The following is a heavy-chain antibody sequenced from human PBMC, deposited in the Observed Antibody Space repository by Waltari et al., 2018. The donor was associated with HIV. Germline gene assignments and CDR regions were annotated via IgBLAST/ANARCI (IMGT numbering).Heavy chain of an antibody. J-gene: IGHJ4*02. D-gene: IGHD3-10*01. CDR1: GYTFTSYG. V-gene: IGHV1-18*01. CDR2: ISAYNGNT. CDR3: ARDSSSDPISHSVSLVFDY. Sequence: QVQLVQSGAEVKKPGASVKVSCKASGYTFTSYGISWVRQAPGQGLEWMGWISAYNGNTNYAQMLQCRVTMTTDTSTSTAYMELRSRRSDDTAVYYCARDSSSDPISHSVSLVFDYWGQGTLVTVSS.